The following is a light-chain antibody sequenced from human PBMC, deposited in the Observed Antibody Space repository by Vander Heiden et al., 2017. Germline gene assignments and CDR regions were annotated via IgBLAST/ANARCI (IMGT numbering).Light chain of an antibody. CDR3: SAFAGYDTYV. CDR1: STDVGAYNY. J-gene: IGLJ1*01. Sequence: QSALTQPRSVSGSPGQSVTFSCTGTSTDVGAYNYVSWYQQYPGKAPKLMIYDGSKRPSGVPDRFSGSKSGNTASLTISGLQAEDEADYYCSAFAGYDTYVFGTGTQVTVL. CDR2: DGS. V-gene: IGLV2-11*01.